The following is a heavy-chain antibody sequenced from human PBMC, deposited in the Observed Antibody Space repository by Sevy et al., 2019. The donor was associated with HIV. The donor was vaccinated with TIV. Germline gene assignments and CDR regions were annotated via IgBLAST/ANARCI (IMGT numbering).Heavy chain of an antibody. D-gene: IGHD3-10*01. CDR3: AKGSYYYGSGSYVDY. V-gene: IGHV3-23*01. Sequence: GESLKISCAASGFTFSSYAMSWVRQAPGKGLEWVSAISGSGGSTYYADSVKGRFTISRDNSKNTLYLQMNSLRAEDTALYYCAKGSYYYGSGSYVDYWGQGTLATVSS. CDR1: GFTFSSYA. CDR2: ISGSGGST. J-gene: IGHJ4*02.